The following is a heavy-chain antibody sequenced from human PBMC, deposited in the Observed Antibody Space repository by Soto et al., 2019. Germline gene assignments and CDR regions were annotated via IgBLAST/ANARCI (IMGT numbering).Heavy chain of an antibody. CDR2: ISAYNGNT. J-gene: IGHJ4*02. CDR1: GYTFTSYG. CDR3: ARVGNYDFWSGSILPFDY. D-gene: IGHD3-3*01. V-gene: IGHV1-18*01. Sequence: ASVKVSCKASGYTFTSYGISWVRQAPGQGLEWMGWISAYNGNTNYAQKLQGRVTMTTDTSTSTAYMELRSLRSDDTAVYYCARVGNYDFWSGSILPFDYWGQGTLVTVSS.